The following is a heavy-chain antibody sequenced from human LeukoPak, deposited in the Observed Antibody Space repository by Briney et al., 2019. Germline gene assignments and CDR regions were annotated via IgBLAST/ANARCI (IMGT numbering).Heavy chain of an antibody. V-gene: IGHV4-59*01. CDR3: ARLVYYQDTFDI. CDR1: GGSISSYY. Sequence: SETLSLTCSVSGGSISSYYWSWIRQPPGRGLEWIAYVYYTGSTNYNPSLKSRVTMSVDTSMNQFSRKLNSVTAADTAVYYCARLVYYQDTFDIWGQGTLVTVSS. CDR2: VYYTGST. J-gene: IGHJ3*02. D-gene: IGHD3-10*01.